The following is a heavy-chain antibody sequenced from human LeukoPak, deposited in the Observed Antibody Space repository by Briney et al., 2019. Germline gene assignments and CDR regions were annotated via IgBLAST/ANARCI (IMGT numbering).Heavy chain of an antibody. CDR2: ISSSSSYT. V-gene: IGHV3-11*06. CDR3: ARSIWFGELSGFDP. CDR1: GGSFSGYY. J-gene: IGHJ5*02. D-gene: IGHD3-10*01. Sequence: LSLTCAVYGGSFSGYYWSWIRQAPGKGLEWVSYISSSSSYTNYADSVKGRFTISRDNAKNSLYLQMNSLRAEDTAVYYCARSIWFGELSGFDPWGQGTLVTVSS.